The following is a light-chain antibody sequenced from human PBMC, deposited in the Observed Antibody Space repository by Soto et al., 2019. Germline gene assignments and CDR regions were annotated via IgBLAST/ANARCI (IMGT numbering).Light chain of an antibody. V-gene: IGKV3-11*01. CDR1: QSISSY. Sequence: EIVLTQSPATLSLSPGDRATLSCRASQSISSYLAWYQHKPGQTPRLLIYDVSNRATGIPARFSGSGSGTDFTLTISSLEPEDFAVYYCQQRHNWPITFGQGTRLEIK. J-gene: IGKJ5*01. CDR2: DVS. CDR3: QQRHNWPIT.